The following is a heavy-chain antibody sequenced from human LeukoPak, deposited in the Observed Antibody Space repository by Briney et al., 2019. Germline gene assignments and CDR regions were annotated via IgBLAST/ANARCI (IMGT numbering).Heavy chain of an antibody. CDR3: ARDLDDYNGLPPFFQH. J-gene: IGHJ1*01. Sequence: GGSLRLSCAASGFTFSNAWMSWVRQAPGQGLEWVSTISGGGSITYSADSVKGRFTISRDNSKNTLSLQMNSLRAEDTAIYYCARDLDDYNGLPPFFQHWGQGTLVTVSS. V-gene: IGHV3-23*01. D-gene: IGHD5-24*01. CDR2: ISGGGSIT. CDR1: GFTFSNAW.